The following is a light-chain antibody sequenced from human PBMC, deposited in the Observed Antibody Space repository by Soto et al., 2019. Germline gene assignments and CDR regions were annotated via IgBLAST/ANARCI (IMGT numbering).Light chain of an antibody. J-gene: IGKJ1*01. CDR1: QSVSRN. CDR3: QQYGSSPEWT. CDR2: GAS. Sequence: EIVLTQSPATLCLSPGERATLSCRASQSVSRNLAWCQQKPGQAPRLLIYGASSRATGIPDRFSGSGSGTDFTLTISRLEPEDFAVYYCQQYGSSPEWTFGQGTKVDIK. V-gene: IGKV3-20*01.